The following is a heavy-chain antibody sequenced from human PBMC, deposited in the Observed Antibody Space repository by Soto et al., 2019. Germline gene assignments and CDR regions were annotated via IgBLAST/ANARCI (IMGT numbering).Heavy chain of an antibody. CDR2: ISNSGREV. Sequence: GGSLRLSCAASGFTFSDWNMNWVRQAPGKGLEWLSFISNSGREVRYADSVKGRSTISRDNAKNSLFLHMNSLTDEDTAVYYCANTVFRGHGTLVTVSS. D-gene: IGHD4-4*01. V-gene: IGHV3-48*02. CDR3: ANTVF. J-gene: IGHJ4*01. CDR1: GFTFSDWN.